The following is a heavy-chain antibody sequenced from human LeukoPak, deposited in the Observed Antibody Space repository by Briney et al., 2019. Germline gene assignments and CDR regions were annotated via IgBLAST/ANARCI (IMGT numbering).Heavy chain of an antibody. CDR1: GFTFSDYY. Sequence: GGSLRLSCVASGFTFSDYYMNWIRQAPGKGLEWLSYIRSDGEAIYYADSVKGRFTISRDNTKNSLFLQMNSLRAEDSAVYYCARGYDSSGLSLWGQETLVTVSS. V-gene: IGHV3-11*01. CDR2: IRSDGEAI. J-gene: IGHJ4*02. D-gene: IGHD3-22*01. CDR3: ARGYDSSGLSL.